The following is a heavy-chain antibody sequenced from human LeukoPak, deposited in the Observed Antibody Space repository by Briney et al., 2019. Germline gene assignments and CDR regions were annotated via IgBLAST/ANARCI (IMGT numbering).Heavy chain of an antibody. CDR1: GGTFSSYA. Sequence: ASVKVSCKASGGTFSSYAISWVRQAPGQGLEWMGRIIPIFGTANYAQKFQGRVTITTDESTSTAYMELSSLRSEDTAVYYCASAPRRSYNWFDPWGQGTLVTVSS. CDR3: ASAPRRSYNWFDP. V-gene: IGHV1-69*05. J-gene: IGHJ5*02. CDR2: IIPIFGTA.